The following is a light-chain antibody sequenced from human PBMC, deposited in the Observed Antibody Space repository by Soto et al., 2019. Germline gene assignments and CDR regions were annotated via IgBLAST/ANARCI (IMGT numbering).Light chain of an antibody. CDR1: QSVSSNY. CDR3: QQYGSSPLYT. J-gene: IGKJ2*01. V-gene: IGKV3-20*01. CDR2: GAS. Sequence: ETVLTQSPGTLSLSPGERATLSCRASQSVSSNYLAWYRQKPGQAPRLLIYGASSRATGIPDRFSGSGSGTDFTLTISRLEPEDFAVYYCQQYGSSPLYTFGQGTKLEIK.